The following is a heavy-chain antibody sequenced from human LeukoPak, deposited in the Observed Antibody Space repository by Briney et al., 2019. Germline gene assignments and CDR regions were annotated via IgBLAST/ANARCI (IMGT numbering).Heavy chain of an antibody. CDR3: ARRVWFEYGMDV. CDR2: IYSGGSI. D-gene: IGHD3-10*01. Sequence: GGSLRLSCAASGFTFSSNYMTWVRQAPGKGLEWVSIIYSGGSIYYADSVKGRFTISRDNSKNTLYLQMNSLRAEDTAVYYCARRVWFEYGMDVWGQGTTVTVSS. CDR1: GFTFSSNY. J-gene: IGHJ6*02. V-gene: IGHV3-53*01.